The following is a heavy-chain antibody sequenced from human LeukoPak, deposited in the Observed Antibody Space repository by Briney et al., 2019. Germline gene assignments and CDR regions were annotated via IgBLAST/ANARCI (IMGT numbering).Heavy chain of an antibody. J-gene: IGHJ4*02. CDR2: INSDGSST. CDR1: GFTFSSYW. Sequence: AGGSLRLSCAASGFTFSSYWMHWVRQAPGKGLEWVSRINSDGSSTSYADSVKGRFTISRDNAKNTLYLQMNSLRAEDTAVYYCARIHSSGWYDPIVYWGQGTLVTVSS. CDR3: ARIHSSGWYDPIVY. V-gene: IGHV3-74*01. D-gene: IGHD6-19*01.